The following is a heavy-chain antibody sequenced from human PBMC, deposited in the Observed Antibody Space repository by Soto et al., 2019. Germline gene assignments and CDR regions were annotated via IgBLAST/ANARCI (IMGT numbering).Heavy chain of an antibody. CDR3: ARLHCDSPNCVPLDP. D-gene: IGHD2-2*01. Sequence: SETLSLTCTVSGDSISDDTYYWGWIRQPPGKGLEWIGSIYYSGSTYYNPSLKSRVTMSVDTSKNQLSLKLSSVTAADTAVYYCARLHCDSPNCVPLDPWGQGTLIT. J-gene: IGHJ5*02. V-gene: IGHV4-39*01. CDR2: IYYSGST. CDR1: GDSISDDTYY.